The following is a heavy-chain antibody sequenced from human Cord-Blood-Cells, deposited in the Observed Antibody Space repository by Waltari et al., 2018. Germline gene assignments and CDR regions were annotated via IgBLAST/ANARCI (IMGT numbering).Heavy chain of an antibody. D-gene: IGHD1-26*01. CDR1: GGSFSGYY. Sequence: QVQLQQWGAGLLKPSETLSLTCAVYGGSFSGYYWSWIRQPPGKGLEWIGEINHSGSTNYNPSLKSRVTISVDTSKNQFSLKLGSVTAADTAVYYCARGRGYSGSYFDYWGQGTLVTVSS. CDR3: ARGRGYSGSYFDY. J-gene: IGHJ4*02. CDR2: INHSGST. V-gene: IGHV4-34*01.